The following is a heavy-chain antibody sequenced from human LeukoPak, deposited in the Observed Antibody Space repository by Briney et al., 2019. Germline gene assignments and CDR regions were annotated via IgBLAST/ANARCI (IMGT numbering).Heavy chain of an antibody. V-gene: IGHV3-66*01. CDR2: IYSGGST. Sequence: PGGSLRLSCAASGFTVSSNYMSWVRQAPGKGLEWVSVIYSGGSTYYADSVKGRFTISRDNSKNTLYLQMNSLRAEDTAVYYCASGLKGYSPRIDYWGQGTLVTVSS. CDR1: GFTVSSNY. CDR3: ASGLKGYSPRIDY. D-gene: IGHD2-15*01. J-gene: IGHJ4*02.